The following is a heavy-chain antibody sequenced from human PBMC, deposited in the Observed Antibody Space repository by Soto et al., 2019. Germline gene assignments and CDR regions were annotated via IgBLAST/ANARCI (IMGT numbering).Heavy chain of an antibody. CDR2: IRRHTSVT. CDR3: GKVAYSGYYTVDR. J-gene: IGHJ4*02. V-gene: IGHV3-48*01. D-gene: IGHD3-22*01. CDR1: GLTLSTSS. Sequence: EVQLVESGGMLVQPGGSLRLSCAASGLTLSTSSMNWVRQAPGKGLEWISYIRRHTSVTAYADSVKGRFTISRDSAKNSLDLQMDSLRVEDTAVYYCGKVAYSGYYTVDRWGEGSSVTVSS.